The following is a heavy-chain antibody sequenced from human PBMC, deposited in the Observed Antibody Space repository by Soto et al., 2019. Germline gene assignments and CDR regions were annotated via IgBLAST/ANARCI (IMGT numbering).Heavy chain of an antibody. J-gene: IGHJ4*02. CDR3: AKDRYSSGYSLEYYFDY. CDR1: GFRFSDHY. CDR2: ISYDGSNK. D-gene: IGHD3-22*01. V-gene: IGHV3-30*18. Sequence: PGGSLRLSCAASGFRFSDHYMTWIRQAPGKGLEWVAVISYDGSNKYYADSVKGRFTISRDNSKNTLYLQMNSLRAEDTAVYYCAKDRYSSGYSLEYYFDYWGQGTLVTVSS.